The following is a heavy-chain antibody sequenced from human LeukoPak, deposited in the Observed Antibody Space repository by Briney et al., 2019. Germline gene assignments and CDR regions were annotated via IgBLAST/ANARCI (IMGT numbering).Heavy chain of an antibody. V-gene: IGHV1-18*01. CDR1: GYTFTTYG. D-gene: IGHD3-9*01. Sequence: ASVKVSCKASGYTFTTYGLSWVRQAPGQGLEWLGWISTYDDNIKYAQSLQGRLTLTIDTSTSTAYMELRSLTSDDTAVYYCARETYSDILTGTDYWGPGTLVTVSS. CDR2: ISTYDDNI. CDR3: ARETYSDILTGTDY. J-gene: IGHJ4*02.